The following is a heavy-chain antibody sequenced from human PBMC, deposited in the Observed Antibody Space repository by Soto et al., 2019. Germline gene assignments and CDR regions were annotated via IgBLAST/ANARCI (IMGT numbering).Heavy chain of an antibody. D-gene: IGHD1-26*01. CDR3: ASGPYSRGVGATNPSH. Sequence: PSAPLSLTFSVSGGSFSDYYWTWIRQSPGKGLEWIGEINRSGSTNYSPSLKSRVTISTDTSKRQFSLKLTTVTAADTAVYYCASGPYSRGVGATNPSHWGQGTLVTSPQ. V-gene: IGHV4-34*01. CDR2: INRSGST. CDR1: GGSFSDYY. J-gene: IGHJ4*02.